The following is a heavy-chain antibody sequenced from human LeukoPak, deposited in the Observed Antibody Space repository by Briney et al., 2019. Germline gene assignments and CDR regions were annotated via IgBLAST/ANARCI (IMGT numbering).Heavy chain of an antibody. D-gene: IGHD2-2*01. CDR3: AKVTLGAAAIEDYYYYGMDV. CDR1: RFTFSSYA. Sequence: GGSLRLSCAASRFTFSSYAMSWVRQAPGKGLEWFSAISGRGGSTYYADSVKGRFTISRDNSKNTLFLQMNSLRAEDTAVYYCAKVTLGAAAIEDYYYYGMDVWGQGTTVTVSS. J-gene: IGHJ6*02. CDR2: ISGRGGST. V-gene: IGHV3-23*01.